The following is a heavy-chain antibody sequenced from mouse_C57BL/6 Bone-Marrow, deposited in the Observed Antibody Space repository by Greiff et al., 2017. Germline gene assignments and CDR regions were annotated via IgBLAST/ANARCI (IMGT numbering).Heavy chain of an antibody. CDR1: GFNIKDDY. J-gene: IGHJ3*01. V-gene: IGHV14-4*01. D-gene: IGHD2-4*01. Sequence: VHVKQSGAELVRPGASVKLSCTASGFNIKDDYMHWVKQRPEQGLEWIGWIDPENGDTEYASKFQGKATITADTSSNTAYLQLSSLTSEDTAVYYCIYYDYEAWFAYWGQGTLVTVSA. CDR3: IYYDYEAWFAY. CDR2: IDPENGDT.